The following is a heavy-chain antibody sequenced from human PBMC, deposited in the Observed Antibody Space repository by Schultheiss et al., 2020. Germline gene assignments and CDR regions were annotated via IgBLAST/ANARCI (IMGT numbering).Heavy chain of an antibody. Sequence: LSLTCTVSGGSISSGGYYWSWIRQHPGKGLEWIGYIYYSGSTYYNPSLKSRVTISVDTSKNQFSLKLSSVTAADTAVYYCARGTVTAYYYYYGMDVWGQGTTVTFSS. D-gene: IGHD4-17*01. CDR2: IYYSGST. V-gene: IGHV4-31*03. CDR3: ARGTVTAYYYYYGMDV. CDR1: GGSISSGGYY. J-gene: IGHJ6*02.